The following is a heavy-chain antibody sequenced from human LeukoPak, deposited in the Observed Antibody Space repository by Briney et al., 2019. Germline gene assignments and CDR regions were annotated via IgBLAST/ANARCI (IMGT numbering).Heavy chain of an antibody. D-gene: IGHD6-13*01. J-gene: IGHJ4*02. CDR3: ARQGSSNWPPFDY. Sequence: PSETLSLTCTVSGGSISDNYWSWIRQPPGKGLEWIGYIYYSGSTNYNPSLKSRVTISVDTSKNQFSLKLSSVAAADTAVYYCARQGSSNWPPFDYWGQGTLVTVSS. CDR1: GGSISDNY. V-gene: IGHV4-59*08. CDR2: IYYSGST.